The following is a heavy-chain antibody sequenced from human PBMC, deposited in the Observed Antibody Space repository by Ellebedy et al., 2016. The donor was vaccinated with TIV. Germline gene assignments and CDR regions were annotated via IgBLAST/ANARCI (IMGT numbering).Heavy chain of an antibody. CDR2: ITFNSDAT. D-gene: IGHD3-10*01. CDR3: AKAVGESQFDY. CDR1: EFTFSTYV. Sequence: GESLKISCVASEFTFSTYVMSWVRQAPGKGLEWVSSITFNSDATYYADSVKGRFTISRDNPRTTLYLQMNSLRAEDTAVYYWAKAVGESQFDYWGQGTLVTVSS. V-gene: IGHV3-23*01. J-gene: IGHJ4*02.